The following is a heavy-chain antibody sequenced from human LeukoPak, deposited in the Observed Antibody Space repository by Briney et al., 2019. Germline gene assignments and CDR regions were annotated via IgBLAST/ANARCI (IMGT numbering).Heavy chain of an antibody. CDR2: INSDGSAT. J-gene: IGHJ4*02. Sequence: GGSLRLSCAASGFTFGSPWMHWVRQAPGKGLVWVSRINSDGSATAYADSVKGRFTISRDNSKNTLYLQMNSLRAEDTAVYYCAGGFENQPFDYWGQGTLVTVSS. CDR3: AGGFENQPFDY. CDR1: GFTFGSPW. D-gene: IGHD3-10*01. V-gene: IGHV3-74*01.